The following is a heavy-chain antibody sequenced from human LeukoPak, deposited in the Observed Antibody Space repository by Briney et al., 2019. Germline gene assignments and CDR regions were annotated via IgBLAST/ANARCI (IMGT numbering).Heavy chain of an antibody. J-gene: IGHJ6*03. CDR3: ARVPMIRGVVIDHMDV. V-gene: IGHV3-21*01. Sequence: GGSLRLSCAASGFTFNRHWMHWVRQAPGKGLQWVSSISSSSSYIYYADSVKGRFTISRDNAKKSLYLEMNSLRAEDTAVYYCARVPMIRGVVIDHMDVWGKGTTVTISS. D-gene: IGHD3-10*01. CDR2: ISSSSSYI. CDR1: GFTFNRHW.